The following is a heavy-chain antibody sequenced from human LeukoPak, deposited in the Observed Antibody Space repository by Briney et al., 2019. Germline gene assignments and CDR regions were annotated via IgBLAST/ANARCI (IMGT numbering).Heavy chain of an antibody. D-gene: IGHD3-10*01. Sequence: SETLSLTCTVSGGSISSYYWSWIRQPPGKGLEWIGYIYYSGSTNYNPSLKSRVTISVDTSKNQFSLKLSSVTAADTAVYYCAREGWFGELSGDAFDIWGQGTMVTVSS. CDR1: GGSISSYY. J-gene: IGHJ3*02. CDR3: AREGWFGELSGDAFDI. CDR2: IYYSGST. V-gene: IGHV4-59*01.